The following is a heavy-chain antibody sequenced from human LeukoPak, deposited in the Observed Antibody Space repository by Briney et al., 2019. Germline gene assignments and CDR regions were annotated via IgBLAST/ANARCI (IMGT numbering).Heavy chain of an antibody. CDR2: IYYSGST. CDR3: ARHGSAAAREFDY. Sequence: SETLSLTCTVSGGSISSSRYYWDWIRQPPGKGLEWIGSIYYSGSTYYNPSLKSRVTISVDTSKNQFSLKLSSVTAADTAVYYCARHGSAAAREFDYWGQGTLVTVSS. D-gene: IGHD6-13*01. J-gene: IGHJ4*02. V-gene: IGHV4-39*01. CDR1: GGSISSSRYY.